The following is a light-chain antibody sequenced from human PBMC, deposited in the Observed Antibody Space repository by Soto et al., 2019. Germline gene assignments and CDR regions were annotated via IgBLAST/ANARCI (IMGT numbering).Light chain of an antibody. CDR1: SSDVGAYNY. J-gene: IGLJ2*01. CDR3: TSYTRIRVLL. Sequence: QSALTQPASASGSPGQSIAISCTGSSSDVGAYNYVSWYQRHPGKAPKLMIFEVSNRPSGISNRFSGSKSGNTASLTISGLQPEDEAEYYCTSYTRIRVLLFGGGTKGTAL. CDR2: EVS. V-gene: IGLV2-14*01.